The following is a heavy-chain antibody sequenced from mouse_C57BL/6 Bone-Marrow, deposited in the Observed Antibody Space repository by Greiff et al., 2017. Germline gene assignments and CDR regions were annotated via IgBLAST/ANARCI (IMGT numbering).Heavy chain of an antibody. CDR3: ASYYGSRGNY. D-gene: IGHD1-1*01. CDR1: GYTFTSYG. V-gene: IGHV1-81*01. J-gene: IGHJ2*01. Sequence: VQLKESGAELARPGASVKLSCKASGYTFTSYGISWVKQRTGQGLEWIGEIYPRSGNTYYNEKFKGKATLTADKSSSTAYMELRSLTSEDSAVYFCASYYGSRGNYWGQGTTLTVSS. CDR2: IYPRSGNT.